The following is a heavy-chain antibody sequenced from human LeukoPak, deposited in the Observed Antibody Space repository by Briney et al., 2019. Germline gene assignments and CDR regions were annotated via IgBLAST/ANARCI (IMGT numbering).Heavy chain of an antibody. CDR1: GFTFSSYA. CDR3: AKTTTGYSSGRFPGWPVDY. Sequence: HPGGSLRLSCAASGFTFSSYAMYWVRQAPGKGLEWVSGIGSGGSTHYADSVKGRFTISRDNSKNTVYLQMNSLRAEDTAVYYCAKTTTGYSSGRFPGWPVDYWGQGTLVTVSS. D-gene: IGHD6-19*01. CDR2: IGSGGST. J-gene: IGHJ4*02. V-gene: IGHV3-23*01.